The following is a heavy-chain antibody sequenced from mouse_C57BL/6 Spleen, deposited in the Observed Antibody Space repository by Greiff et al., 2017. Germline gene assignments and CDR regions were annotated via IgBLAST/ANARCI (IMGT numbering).Heavy chain of an antibody. CDR1: GYTFTSYW. V-gene: IGHV1-5*01. J-gene: IGHJ1*03. Sequence: EVHLVESGTVLARPGASVKMSCKTSGYTFTSYWMHWVKQRPGQGLEWIGAIYPGNSDTSYNQKFKGKAKLTAVTSASTAYMELSSLTNEDSAVYYCTREGYYGNSSTGYFDVWGTGTTVTVSS. CDR2: IYPGNSDT. CDR3: TREGYYGNSSTGYFDV. D-gene: IGHD2-1*01.